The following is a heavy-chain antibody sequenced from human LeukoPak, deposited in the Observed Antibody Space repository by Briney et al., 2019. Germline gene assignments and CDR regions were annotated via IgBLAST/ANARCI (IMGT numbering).Heavy chain of an antibody. V-gene: IGHV3-11*01. D-gene: IGHD6-19*01. CDR2: ISSSGSTT. CDR3: ARALRSSGSQPYYFDY. J-gene: IGHJ4*02. Sequence: GGSLRLSCAASGFTFSDYYMTWIRQAPGKGLEWGSYISSSGSTTYYEDSVKGRFTISRDNAKNSLYLEMNSLRAEDTAVYYCARALRSSGSQPYYFDYWGQGTLVTVSS. CDR1: GFTFSDYY.